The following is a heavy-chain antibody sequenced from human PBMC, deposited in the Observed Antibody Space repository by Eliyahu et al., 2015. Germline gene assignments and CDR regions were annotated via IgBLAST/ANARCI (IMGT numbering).Heavy chain of an antibody. CDR3: VRGGVLRYFDWLSQDAFDI. D-gene: IGHD3-9*01. CDR2: XKQDGSEK. CDR1: GFTFXSYW. Sequence: EVQLVESGGGLVQPGGSLRLSCXASGFTFXSYWXXWVRQAPGKGLEWVANXKQDGSEKYYVDSVKGRFTLSRDNAKNSLYLQMNSLRVDDTAVYYCVRGGVLRYFDWLSQDAFDIWGQGTMVTVSS. V-gene: IGHV3-7*05. J-gene: IGHJ3*02.